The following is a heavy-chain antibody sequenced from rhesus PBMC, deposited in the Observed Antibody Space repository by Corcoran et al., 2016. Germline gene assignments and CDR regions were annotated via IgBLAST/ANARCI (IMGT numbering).Heavy chain of an antibody. D-gene: IGHD6-37*01. CDR1: GASIISSC. Sequence: QVQLQESGPGLVKPSETLSLPCAVPGASIISSCPRSMRQAPGKGLEGIGEINGPSGSTYYNPSLNSRVTLSKDTSRNHFSLKMNSVTAADTALYYCVGRNRWWGQGVLVTVSS. CDR2: INGPSGST. CDR3: VGRNRW. J-gene: IGHJ4*01. V-gene: IGHV4-80*01.